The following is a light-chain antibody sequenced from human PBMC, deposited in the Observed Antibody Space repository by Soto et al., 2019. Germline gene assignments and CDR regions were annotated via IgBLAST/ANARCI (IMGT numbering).Light chain of an antibody. CDR2: DAS. Sequence: DLQMTQSPSSLSASVGDKVTITCQANEDITNYLNWYQQKPGKAPKLLIYDASNLETGVPSRFSGSGSGTDFTFTISSLQPEDFATYYCQQYDYLPYTFGQGTKLDIK. CDR1: EDITNY. CDR3: QQYDYLPYT. J-gene: IGKJ2*01. V-gene: IGKV1-33*01.